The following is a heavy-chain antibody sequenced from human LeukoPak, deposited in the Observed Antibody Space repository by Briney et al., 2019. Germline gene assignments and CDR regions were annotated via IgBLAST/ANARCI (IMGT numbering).Heavy chain of an antibody. Sequence: PGGTLRLSCAASGVTFSNNWMHWVRQVPVKGLGFVSRINSDGRITTYADSVKGRFTITRENAENTLYLQMNVLRVEDTAVYYCARDLDGYRSGNGAWGQGTLVTVSS. CDR3: ARDLDGYRSGNGA. V-gene: IGHV3-74*03. CDR2: INSDGRIT. CDR1: GVTFSNNW. D-gene: IGHD5-12*01. J-gene: IGHJ5*02.